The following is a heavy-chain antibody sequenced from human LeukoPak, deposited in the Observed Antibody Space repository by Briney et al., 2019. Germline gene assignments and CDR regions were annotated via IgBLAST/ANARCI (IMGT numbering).Heavy chain of an antibody. Sequence: SETLSLTCTVSGGSISSSSYSWGWIRQPPGKGVVWIGSIYYSGSTYYNPSLKSRVTISVDTSKNQFSLKLSSVTAADTAVYYCASSYYDFWSGPDYWGQGTLVTVSS. CDR2: IYYSGST. J-gene: IGHJ4*02. V-gene: IGHV4-39*01. CDR1: GGSISSSSYS. D-gene: IGHD3-3*01. CDR3: ASSYYDFWSGPDY.